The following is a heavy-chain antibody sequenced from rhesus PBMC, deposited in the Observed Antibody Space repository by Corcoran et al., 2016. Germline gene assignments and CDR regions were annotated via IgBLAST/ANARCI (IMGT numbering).Heavy chain of an antibody. CDR3: AGRSGGYCSGGVCYGFDY. D-gene: IGHD2-8*01. J-gene: IGHJ4*01. V-gene: IGHV4-106*01. Sequence: QVQLQESGPGLVKPSETLSLTCAVSGGSISDDYYWSWIRQPPGKGLECIGYIYVSGGGTKYNPSISNLVTMSIDPSKNQCSLKLSSVTAADTAVYYCAGRSGGYCSGGVCYGFDYWGQGVLVTVSS. CDR2: IYVSGGGT. CDR1: GGSISDDYY.